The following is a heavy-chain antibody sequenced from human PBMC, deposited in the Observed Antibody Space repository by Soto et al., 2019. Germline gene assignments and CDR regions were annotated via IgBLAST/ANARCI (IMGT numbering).Heavy chain of an antibody. V-gene: IGHV1-18*01. J-gene: IGHJ4*02. CDR2: ISAYNGNT. CDR3: ASDFPPSDY. CDR1: GYTFTSYF. Sequence: QVQLVQSGAEVKKPGASVKVSCKASGYTFTSYFISCVRQAPGQGLAWMGWISAYNGNTNYVQKLQGRVTMTTDTSTSSAYMERRSLGSDDRAVYYCASDFPPSDYGGQGTLVTVSS.